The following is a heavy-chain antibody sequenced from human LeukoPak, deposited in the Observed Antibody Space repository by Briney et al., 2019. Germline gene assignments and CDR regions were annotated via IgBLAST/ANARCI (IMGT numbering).Heavy chain of an antibody. CDR2: VASDAKTT. J-gene: IGHJ6*03. Sequence: GRSLRLSCVASGFTFTGHSTHWVRQPPGKWLEWVAVVASDAKTTFYADSVKGRFTISRDNSKNTLYLQMNSLRDEDTAVYYCARLRGFYYYYMDVWGKGTTVTISS. CDR1: GFTFTGHS. V-gene: IGHV3-30*04. CDR3: ARLRGFYYYYMDV.